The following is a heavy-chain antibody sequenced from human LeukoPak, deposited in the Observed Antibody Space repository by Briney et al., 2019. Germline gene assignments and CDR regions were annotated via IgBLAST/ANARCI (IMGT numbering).Heavy chain of an antibody. CDR3: AKGDNYYDSSGYYYVRALFDY. D-gene: IGHD3-22*01. CDR2: TSYNGNTK. CDR1: GFTFSSYG. Sequence: GGSLRLSCAASGFTFSSYGMHWVRQAPGKGLEWVAGTSYNGNTKYYADYVKGRFSISRDNSKNTLYLQMDSLRAEDTAVYYCAKGDNYYDSSGYYYVRALFDYWGQGTLVTVSS. V-gene: IGHV3-30*18. J-gene: IGHJ4*02.